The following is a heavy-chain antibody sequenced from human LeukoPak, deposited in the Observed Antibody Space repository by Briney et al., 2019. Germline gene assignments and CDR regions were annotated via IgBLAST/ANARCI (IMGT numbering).Heavy chain of an antibody. J-gene: IGHJ4*02. V-gene: IGHV1-2*06. CDR2: IDPNSGGT. CDR3: TRDLTISGPIGI. CDR1: GYTFTGYA. Sequence: ASVKVSCKAYGYTFTGYAMHWVRQAPGQALEWVGRIDPNSGGTNYAQDFQGRVTITRDTSINTAYMELSRLRSDDTAMYYCTRDLTISGPIGIWGQGTLVTVSA. D-gene: IGHD3-9*01.